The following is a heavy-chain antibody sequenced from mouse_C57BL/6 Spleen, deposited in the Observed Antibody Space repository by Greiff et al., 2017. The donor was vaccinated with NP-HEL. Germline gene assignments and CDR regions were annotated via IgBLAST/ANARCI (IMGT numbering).Heavy chain of an antibody. CDR2: INPNNGGT. J-gene: IGHJ4*01. D-gene: IGHD2-4*01. V-gene: IGHV1-26*01. Sequence: VQLQQSGPELVKPGASVKISCKASGYTFTDYYMNWVKQSHGKSLEWIGDINPNNGGTSYNQKFKGKATLTVDKSSSTAYMELRSLTSEDSAVYYCARSDYDDGYDAMDYWGQGTSVTVSS. CDR3: ARSDYDDGYDAMDY. CDR1: GYTFTDYY.